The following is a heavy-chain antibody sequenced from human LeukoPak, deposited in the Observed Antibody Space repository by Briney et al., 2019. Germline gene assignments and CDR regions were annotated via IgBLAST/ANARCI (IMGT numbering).Heavy chain of an antibody. CDR1: QFTFSSYS. V-gene: IGHV3-48*02. J-gene: IGHJ4*02. CDR2: ISRDSNTI. D-gene: IGHD3-10*01. Sequence: GGSLRLSCGASQFTFSSYSMNWVRQAPGKGLEWVSYISRDSNTIYYADSVKGRFTISRDNAKNSLYLQMNSLRDEDTAVYYCARRFGESSSYWGQGTLVTVSS. CDR3: ARRFGESSSY.